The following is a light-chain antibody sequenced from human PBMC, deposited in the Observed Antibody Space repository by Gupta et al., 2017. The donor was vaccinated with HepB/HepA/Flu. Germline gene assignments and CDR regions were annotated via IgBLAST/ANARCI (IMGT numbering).Light chain of an antibody. CDR2: EDN. CDR3: QSYHSSNHWV. CDR1: SGSIASNY. Sequence: NFMLTQPHSVSESPGKPVTISCTGSSGSIASNYVQWYQQRPVSAPTTVIYEDNQRPSGVPDRFSGSIDSSSNSASLTISGLKTEDEADYYCQSYHSSNHWVFGGGTKLTVL. J-gene: IGLJ3*02. V-gene: IGLV6-57*02.